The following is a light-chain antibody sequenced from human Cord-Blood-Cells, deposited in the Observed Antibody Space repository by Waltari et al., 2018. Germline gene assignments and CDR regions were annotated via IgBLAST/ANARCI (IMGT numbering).Light chain of an antibody. CDR1: QSLLHSNGYNY. Sequence: DIVMTQSPLSLPVTPGEPASISFRSSQSLLHSNGYNYLDLYLQKPGQSPQLLIYLGSNRASGVPDRFSSSGSGTDFTLKISRVEAEDVGVYDCMQALQTPYTFGQGTKLEIK. CDR3: MQALQTPYT. J-gene: IGKJ2*01. CDR2: LGS. V-gene: IGKV2-28*01.